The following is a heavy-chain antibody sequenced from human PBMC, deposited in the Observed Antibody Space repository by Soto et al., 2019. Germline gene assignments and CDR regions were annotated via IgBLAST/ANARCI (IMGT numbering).Heavy chain of an antibody. D-gene: IGHD2-2*01. CDR2: INPSGGST. V-gene: IGHV1-46*01. Sequence: GASVKVSCKASGYTFTSYYMHWVRQAPGQGLEWMGIINPSGGSTSYAQKFQGRVTMTRDTSTSTVYMELSGLRSEDTAVYYCARDQALYCSSTSCYPTDVWGQGTTVTVSS. CDR3: ARDQALYCSSTSCYPTDV. CDR1: GYTFTSYY. J-gene: IGHJ6*02.